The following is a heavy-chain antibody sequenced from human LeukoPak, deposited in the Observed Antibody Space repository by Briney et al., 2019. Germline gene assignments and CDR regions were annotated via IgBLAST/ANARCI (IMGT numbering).Heavy chain of an antibody. D-gene: IGHD3-10*01. CDR1: GSSISNYY. V-gene: IGHV4-39*07. Sequence: SETLSLTCTVSGSSISNYYWGWIRQAPGKGLEWIGSIYYSGNTCYNSSLKSRVTISLDTSKNQFSLNLFSVTAADTAMYYCTRANGYGLIDYWGQGTLVTVSS. CDR2: IYYSGNT. CDR3: TRANGYGLIDY. J-gene: IGHJ4*02.